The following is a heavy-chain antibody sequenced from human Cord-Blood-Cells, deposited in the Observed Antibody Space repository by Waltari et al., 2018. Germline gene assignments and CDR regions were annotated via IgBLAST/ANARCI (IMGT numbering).Heavy chain of an antibody. J-gene: IGHJ4*02. CDR1: GYTFTSYA. V-gene: IGHV1-3*01. Sequence: QVQLVQSGAEVKKPGASVKVSCKASGYTFTSYAMHWVRQAPGQRLEWMGWINAGNGNTKYSQKFQGRVTITRDTSASTAYMELSSLRSEDTAVYYCARDPGAVAGPAFDYWGQGTLVTVSS. CDR3: ARDPGAVAGPAFDY. D-gene: IGHD6-19*01. CDR2: INAGNGNT.